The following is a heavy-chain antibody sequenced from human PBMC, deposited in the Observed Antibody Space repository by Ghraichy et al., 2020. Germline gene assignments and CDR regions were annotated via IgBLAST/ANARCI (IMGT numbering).Heavy chain of an antibody. CDR3: ARASGQYCSGGSCYVLF. D-gene: IGHD2-15*01. CDR1: GFTFSSYW. V-gene: IGHV3-7*01. J-gene: IGHJ2*01. CDR2: IKQDGSEK. Sequence: GESLNISCAASGFTFSSYWMSWVRQAPGKGLEWVANIKQDGSEKYYVDSVKGRFTISRDNAKNSLYLQMNSLRAEDTAVYYCARASGQYCSGGSCYVLFWGRGTLVTVSS.